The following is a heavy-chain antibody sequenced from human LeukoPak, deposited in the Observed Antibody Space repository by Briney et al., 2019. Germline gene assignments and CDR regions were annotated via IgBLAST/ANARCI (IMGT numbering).Heavy chain of an antibody. CDR3: AKNGDRGAYCTGGTCYPYFYYYMDV. Sequence: GGTLRLSCAASGFTFSSYGMSWVRQAPGKGLEWVSAISGSGGSTYYADSVKGRFTISRDNSKNTLYLQMNSLRAEDTAIYYCAKNGDRGAYCTGGTCYPYFYYYMDVWGKGTTVT. CDR1: GFTFSSYG. D-gene: IGHD2-15*01. J-gene: IGHJ6*03. V-gene: IGHV3-23*01. CDR2: ISGSGGST.